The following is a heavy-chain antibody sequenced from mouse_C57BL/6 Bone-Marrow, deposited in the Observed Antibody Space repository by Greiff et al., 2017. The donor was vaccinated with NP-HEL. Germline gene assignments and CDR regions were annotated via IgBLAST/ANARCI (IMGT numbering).Heavy chain of an antibody. Sequence: VQLQQSGAELVRPGASVKLSCTASGFNIKDDYMHWVKQRPEQGLEWIGWIDPENGDTEYASKFQGKATITAETPSNTADLQLSRLTSENTAVYYCTTILFYYWGQGTTLTVSS. CDR3: TTILFYY. CDR1: GFNIKDDY. CDR2: IDPENGDT. J-gene: IGHJ2*01. V-gene: IGHV14-4*01.